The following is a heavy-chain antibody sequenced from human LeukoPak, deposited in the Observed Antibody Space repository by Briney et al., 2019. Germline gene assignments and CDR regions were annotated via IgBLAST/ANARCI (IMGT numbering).Heavy chain of an antibody. Sequence: ASVKVSCKASGYTFTGYYMHWVRQAPGQGLEWMGWISAYNGNTNYAQKLQGRVTMTTDTSTSTAYMELRSLRSDDTAVYYCARGYRKQLGLYYFDYWGQGTLVTVSS. CDR3: ARGYRKQLGLYYFDY. J-gene: IGHJ4*02. V-gene: IGHV1-18*04. D-gene: IGHD6-13*01. CDR2: ISAYNGNT. CDR1: GYTFTGYY.